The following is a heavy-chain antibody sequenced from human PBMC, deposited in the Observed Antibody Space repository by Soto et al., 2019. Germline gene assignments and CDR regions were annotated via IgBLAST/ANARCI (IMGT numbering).Heavy chain of an antibody. CDR1: GGTFSSYA. Sequence: SVEVSCKASGGTFSSYAISWVRQAPGQGLEWMGGIIPIFGTANYAQKFQGRVTITADESTSTAYMELSSLRSEDTAVYYCARESIAARPGANYWGQGTLVTVSS. CDR3: ARESIAARPGANY. CDR2: IIPIFGTA. D-gene: IGHD6-6*01. V-gene: IGHV1-69*13. J-gene: IGHJ4*02.